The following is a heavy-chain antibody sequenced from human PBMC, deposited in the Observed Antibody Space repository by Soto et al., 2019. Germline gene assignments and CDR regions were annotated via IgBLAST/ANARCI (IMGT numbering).Heavy chain of an antibody. V-gene: IGHV3-30-3*01. D-gene: IGHD3-10*01. CDR2: ISFDGSTE. CDR3: AITRQGSGSYTHLYDGLDV. CDR1: GFTFISYA. Sequence: QVQLVESGGGVVQPGRSLRLSCAASGFTFISYAMHWVRQAPGKGLEWVAVISFDGSTEYYADSVKGRFTISRDKSNKTVYLHLNLLRWDDTAVYYCAITRQGSGSYTHLYDGLDVRGQGTTVTVSS. J-gene: IGHJ6*02.